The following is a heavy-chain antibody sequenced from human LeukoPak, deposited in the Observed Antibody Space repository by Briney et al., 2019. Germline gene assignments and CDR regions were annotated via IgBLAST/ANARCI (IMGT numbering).Heavy chain of an antibody. D-gene: IGHD4-17*01. J-gene: IGHJ3*02. V-gene: IGHV4-59*01. CDR1: GGSISSYY. CDR3: ARASGSHGDIDAFDI. CDR2: IYYSGST. Sequence: SETLSLTCTVSGGSISSYYWSWIRQPPGKGLEWIGYIYYSGSTNYNPSLKSRVTISVDTSKNQFSLKLSSVTAADTAVYYCARASGSHGDIDAFDIWGQGTMVTVSS.